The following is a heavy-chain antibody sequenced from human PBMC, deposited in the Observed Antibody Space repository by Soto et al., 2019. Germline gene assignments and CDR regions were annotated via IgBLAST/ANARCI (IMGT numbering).Heavy chain of an antibody. V-gene: IGHV1-8*01. CDR3: ARDRPGIKTYEAFDI. D-gene: IGHD1-20*01. CDR2: MSPNTGTI. J-gene: IGHJ3*02. CDR1: GYTFTSYD. Sequence: ASVKVSCKASGYTFTSYDINWVRQATGQGPEWMGWMSPNTGTIVYAQKFQGRVTMTRNTSTSTAYMTLSSLRSGDTAVYYCARDRPGIKTYEAFDIWGQGTTVTVSS.